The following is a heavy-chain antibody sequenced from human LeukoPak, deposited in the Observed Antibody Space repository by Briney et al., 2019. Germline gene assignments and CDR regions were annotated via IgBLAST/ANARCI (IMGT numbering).Heavy chain of an antibody. V-gene: IGHV3-48*04. CDR1: GFTFSSSA. CDR2: ISSSGSTI. Sequence: GGSLRLSCAASGFTFSSSAMSWVRQVPGKGLEWVSYISSSGSTIYYADSVKGRFTISRDNAKNSLYLQMNSLRAEDTAVYYCARDGGGYCSGGSCPGSGYWGQGTLVTVSS. CDR3: ARDGGGYCSGGSCPGSGY. D-gene: IGHD2-15*01. J-gene: IGHJ4*02.